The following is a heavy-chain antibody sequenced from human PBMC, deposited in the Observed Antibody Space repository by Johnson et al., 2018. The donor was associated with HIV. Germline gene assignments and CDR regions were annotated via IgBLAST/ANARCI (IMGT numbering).Heavy chain of an antibody. CDR1: GFTFSSYG. J-gene: IGHJ3*02. Sequence: QVQLVESGGGVIQPGGSLRLSCAASGFTFSSYGMHWVRQAPGKGLEWMAFIQYDGSNKYYVDSVKGRFTISRDNSKNTFYLQMNSLRGDDTAVYYCAKDPTDFGADWAFDIWGQGTMVTVSS. D-gene: IGHD3-10*01. CDR2: IQYDGSNK. V-gene: IGHV3-30*02. CDR3: AKDPTDFGADWAFDI.